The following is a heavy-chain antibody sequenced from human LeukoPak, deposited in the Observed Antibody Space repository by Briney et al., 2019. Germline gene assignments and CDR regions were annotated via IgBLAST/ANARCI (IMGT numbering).Heavy chain of an antibody. V-gene: IGHV3-21*01. Sequence: GGSLRLSCAASGFTFSSYRMNWVRQAPGKGLAWVSSISSNSSYIYYADSVKGRFTISRDNAKNSLYLQMNSRRAEDTAVYYCARDRNRMPLDYWGQGTLVTVSS. J-gene: IGHJ4*02. D-gene: IGHD2/OR15-2a*01. CDR2: ISSNSSYI. CDR1: GFTFSSYR. CDR3: ARDRNRMPLDY.